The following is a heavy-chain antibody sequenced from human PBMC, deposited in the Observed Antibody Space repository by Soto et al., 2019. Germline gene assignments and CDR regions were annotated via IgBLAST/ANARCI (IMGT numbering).Heavy chain of an antibody. CDR1: GFTFSDYG. D-gene: IGHD3-16*01. CDR3: ASEFGQYGNYRFDP. Sequence: QVQLVESGGGVVQAGRSLRLSCAASGFTFSDYGMHWVRQTPGKGLEWVAVIWHDGNEKYYADSAKGRFTVSRDNSKNTLYLQMNSLRAEDTALYYCASEFGQYGNYRFDPWGQGTLVAVSS. J-gene: IGHJ5*02. CDR2: IWHDGNEK. V-gene: IGHV3-33*01.